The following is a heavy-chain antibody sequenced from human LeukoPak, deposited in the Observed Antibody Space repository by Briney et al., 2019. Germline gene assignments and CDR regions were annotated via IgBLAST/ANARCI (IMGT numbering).Heavy chain of an antibody. V-gene: IGHV3-11*04. Sequence: PGGSLRPSCAASGFSFSDNYMSWVRQAPGKGLEWVSYISGDGSTRSYADSVRGRFTISRDNAKNSLSLQMNSLRAEDTAVYYCASLGVLFLYSTFDYWGQGTLVTVSS. D-gene: IGHD2-21*01. CDR3: ASLGVLFLYSTFDY. CDR2: ISGDGSTR. J-gene: IGHJ4*02. CDR1: GFSFSDNY.